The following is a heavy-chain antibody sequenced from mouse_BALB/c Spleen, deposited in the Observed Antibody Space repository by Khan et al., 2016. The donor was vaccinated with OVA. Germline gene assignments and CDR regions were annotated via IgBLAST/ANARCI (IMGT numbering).Heavy chain of an antibody. CDR1: GYTFTSYW. Sequence: QVQLQQSGAELAKPGASVKMSCKASGYTFTSYWMHWVKQRPGQGLEWIGYINPSTGYTEYNQKFKDKATLTADKSSSTVYMQLSSLTSEDSAVYYCARSYDWYFDVWGAGTTVTVSS. D-gene: IGHD2-12*01. J-gene: IGHJ1*01. CDR3: ARSYDWYFDV. CDR2: INPSTGYT. V-gene: IGHV1-7*01.